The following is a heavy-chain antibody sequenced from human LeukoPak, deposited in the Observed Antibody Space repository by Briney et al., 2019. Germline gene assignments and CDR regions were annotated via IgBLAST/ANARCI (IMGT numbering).Heavy chain of an antibody. D-gene: IGHD2-2*01. V-gene: IGHV1-24*01. CDR3: ATGLGYCSSTSCPLGY. J-gene: IGHJ4*02. CDR2: FDPEDGET. CDR1: GYTLTELS. Sequence: GASVKVSCKVSGYTLTELSMHWVRQAPGKGLEWMGGFDPEDGETIYAQKFQGRVTMTEDTSTDTAYMELSSLRSEDTAVYYCATGLGYCSSTSCPLGYWGQGILVTVSS.